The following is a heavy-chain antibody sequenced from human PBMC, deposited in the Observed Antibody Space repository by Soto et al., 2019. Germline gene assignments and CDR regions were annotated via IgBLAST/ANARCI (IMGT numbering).Heavy chain of an antibody. CDR1: GYSFTNYG. CDR2: ISAFNGNT. J-gene: IGHJ6*03. Sequence: QDQLVQSGAEVKKPGASVTVSCKASGYSFTNYGVTWVRQAPGQGLEWMGWISAFNGNTHYAQKLQGRVTMTTDATTSTAYIELRSLRSDDTAVYYCARDRGVAPPVAVNTHYSYYMDVWGKGTTVTFSS. CDR3: ARDRGVAPPVAVNTHYSYYMDV. D-gene: IGHD6-19*01. V-gene: IGHV1-18*01.